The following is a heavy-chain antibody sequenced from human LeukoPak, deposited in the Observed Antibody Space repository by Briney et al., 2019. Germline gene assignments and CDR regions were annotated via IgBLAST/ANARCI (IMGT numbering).Heavy chain of an antibody. Sequence: SETLSLTCTVFGGSISSGGHYWSWIRQPAGKGLEYLGRISSTGSTNYNPSLRSRVTISADTSKNHISLKLTSVTAADTAVYYCARDQTYSGSGIYTYFDYWGQGILVTVSS. CDR1: GGSISSGGHY. CDR2: ISSTGST. V-gene: IGHV4-61*02. CDR3: ARDQTYSGSGIYTYFDY. D-gene: IGHD3-10*01. J-gene: IGHJ4*02.